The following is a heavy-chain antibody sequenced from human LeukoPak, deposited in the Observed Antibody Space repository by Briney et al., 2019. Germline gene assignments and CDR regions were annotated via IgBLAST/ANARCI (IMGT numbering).Heavy chain of an antibody. J-gene: IGHJ4*02. CDR3: ARASREYDFWSGYQYYFDY. CDR1: GGSISSSSYY. V-gene: IGHV4-39*01. CDR2: IYYSGST. Sequence: SETLSLTCTVSGGSISSSSYYWGWIRQPPGKGLEWIGSIYYSGSTYYNPSLKSRVTISVDTSKKQFSLKLSSVTPEDTAVYYCARASREYDFWSGYQYYFDYWGQGTLVTVSS. D-gene: IGHD3-3*01.